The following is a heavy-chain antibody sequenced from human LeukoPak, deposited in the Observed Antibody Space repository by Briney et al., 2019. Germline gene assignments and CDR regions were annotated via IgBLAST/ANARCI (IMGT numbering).Heavy chain of an antibody. CDR2: MNPNSGNT. V-gene: IGHV1-8*01. Sequence: ASVKVSCKASGYTFTTYDTNWVRQATGQGLEWMGWMNPNSGNTGYAQKFQGRVTMTRNTPISTAFMELSGLRSEDTAVYFCARRNTAMVAGLDYWGQGSLVTVSS. CDR3: ARRNTAMVAGLDY. J-gene: IGHJ4*02. CDR1: GYTFTTYD. D-gene: IGHD5-18*01.